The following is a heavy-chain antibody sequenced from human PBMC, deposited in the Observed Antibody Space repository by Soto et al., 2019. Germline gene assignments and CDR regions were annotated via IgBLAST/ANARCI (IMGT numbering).Heavy chain of an antibody. J-gene: IGHJ2*01. D-gene: IGHD5-12*01. CDR1: GGSISSYY. Sequence: QVQLQESGPGLVKPSETLSLTCTVSGGSISSYYWSWIRQPPGKGLEWIGYIYYSGSTNYNPSLTRPVTRSVDTAKIQFPPKLSSVTAADTAVYYCASRGGYAQLVRGGYFDLWGRGTLVTVSS. CDR3: ASRGGYAQLVRGGYFDL. CDR2: IYYSGST. V-gene: IGHV4-59*01.